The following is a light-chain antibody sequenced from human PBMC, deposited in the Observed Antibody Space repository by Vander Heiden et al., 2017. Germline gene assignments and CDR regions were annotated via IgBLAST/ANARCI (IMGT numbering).Light chain of an antibody. V-gene: IGKV3-20*01. CDR1: QGVSTTY. CDR3: QQFGTSPI. CDR2: GAS. J-gene: IGKJ2*01. Sequence: IALTQSPGTLSLSPGERATLSCRSSQGVSTTYLAWYQQKPGQAPRVLIYGASSRAIGIPDRFSGSGSGTDFTLIISRLEPEDSAVYYCQQFGTSPIFGQGTKLEIK.